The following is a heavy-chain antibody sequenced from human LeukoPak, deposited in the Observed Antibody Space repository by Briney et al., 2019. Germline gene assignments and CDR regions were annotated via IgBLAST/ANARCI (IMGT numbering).Heavy chain of an antibody. Sequence: PGGSLRLSCAASGFTFSSYAMSWVRQAPGKGLEWVSTISGSGSGTYYADSVKGRFTISRDNSKNTLYLQMNSLRAEDTAVCYCAKDESVYYYYYGMDVWGQGTTVTVSS. J-gene: IGHJ6*02. CDR2: ISGSGSGT. CDR3: AKDESVYYYYYGMDV. CDR1: GFTFSSYA. V-gene: IGHV3-23*01.